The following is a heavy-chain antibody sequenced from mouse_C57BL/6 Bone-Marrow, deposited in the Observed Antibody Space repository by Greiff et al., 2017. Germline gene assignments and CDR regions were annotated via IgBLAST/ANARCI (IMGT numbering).Heavy chain of an antibody. D-gene: IGHD1-1*01. Sequence: QVQLQQPGAELVKPGASVKLSCKASGYTFTSYWMQWVKQRPGQGLEWIGELDPSDSYTNYNQKFKGKATLTVDTSSSTAYMQLSSLTSEDAAVYYCANYYGSSYGDYWGQGTTLTVSS. V-gene: IGHV1-50*01. CDR1: GYTFTSYW. CDR2: LDPSDSYT. CDR3: ANYYGSSYGDY. J-gene: IGHJ2*01.